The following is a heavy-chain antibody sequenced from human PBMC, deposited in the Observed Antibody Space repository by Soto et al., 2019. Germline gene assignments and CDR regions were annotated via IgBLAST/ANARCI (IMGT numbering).Heavy chain of an antibody. CDR1: GSTFSSYT. D-gene: IGHD2-21*02. V-gene: IGHV1-69*02. CDR2: IIPVLTVT. J-gene: IGHJ6*02. CDR3: ARRRYCGTDCYKKCYYSMDV. Sequence: QVQLVQSGAEVRKPGPSVKVSCMASGSTFSSYTVNWVRQAPGKGLEWIGRIIPVLTVTDYARRFQGRVTIPADRSAKTDYMELTSLTSEDTAVYYCARRRYCGTDCYKKCYYSMDVWGQGTTVTVSS.